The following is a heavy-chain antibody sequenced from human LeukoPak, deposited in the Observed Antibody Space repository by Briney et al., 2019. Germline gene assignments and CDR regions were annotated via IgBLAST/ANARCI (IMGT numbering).Heavy chain of an antibody. D-gene: IGHD2-21*02. Sequence: PGGSLRLSCVASGFTFSTYTMNWVRQAPGKGLEWVSSISRRSTYIYYAGSVKGRFTISRDNAKNSLYLQMKSLRAEDTAVYYCARAPPYCGGDCSDWYFDLWGRGTLVTVSS. CDR2: ISRRSTYI. V-gene: IGHV3-21*01. CDR1: GFTFSTYT. J-gene: IGHJ2*01. CDR3: ARAPPYCGGDCSDWYFDL.